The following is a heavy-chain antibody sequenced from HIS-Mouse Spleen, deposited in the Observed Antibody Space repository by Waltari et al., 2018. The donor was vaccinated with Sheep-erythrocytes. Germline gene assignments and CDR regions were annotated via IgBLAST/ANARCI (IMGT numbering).Heavy chain of an antibody. CDR3: ARGYYDFWSGSALGAFDI. CDR2: INPRSGGT. J-gene: IGHJ3*02. CDR1: GYTFTGYY. V-gene: IGHV1-2*02. D-gene: IGHD3-3*01. Sequence: QVQLVQSGAEVKKPGASVKVSCKASGYTFTGYYMHWGRQAPGQGLEWVGWINPRSGGTNYAQKFQGRVTMTRDTSISTAYMELSRLRSDDTAVYYCARGYYDFWSGSALGAFDIWGQGTMVTVSS.